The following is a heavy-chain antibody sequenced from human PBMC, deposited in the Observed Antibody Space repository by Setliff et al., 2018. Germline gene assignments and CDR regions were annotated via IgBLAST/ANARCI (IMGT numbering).Heavy chain of an antibody. CDR3: ARAFIVAPTLFFRRRKGNYMDV. D-gene: IGHD2-21*01. CDR2: INHSGST. Sequence: SETLSLTCAASGGTFSYYYWTWIRQPPGKGLEWIGEINHSGSTSYNPSLESRVTISIDTSKNQFSLNLGYVTAADTAVYYCARAFIVAPTLFFRRRKGNYMDVWGKGTTVTVSS. J-gene: IGHJ6*03. CDR1: GGTFSYYY. V-gene: IGHV4-34*01.